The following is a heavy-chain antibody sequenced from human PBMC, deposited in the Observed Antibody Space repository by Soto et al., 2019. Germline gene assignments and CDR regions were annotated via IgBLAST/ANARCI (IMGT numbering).Heavy chain of an antibody. J-gene: IGHJ5*02. V-gene: IGHV2-5*02. Sequence: QITLKESGPTLVKPTQTLTLTCTFSGFSLTTRGVGVGWIRQPPGKALECLALIYWDDDKRYSPSLQSRLSITKDTSKNQVGLTMTNVDTVDTATYYCSHIPNYYQYDWFAPWCQGTMVSVST. CDR2: IYWDDDK. CDR1: GFSLTTRGVG. D-gene: IGHD3-16*01. CDR3: SHIPNYYQYDWFAP.